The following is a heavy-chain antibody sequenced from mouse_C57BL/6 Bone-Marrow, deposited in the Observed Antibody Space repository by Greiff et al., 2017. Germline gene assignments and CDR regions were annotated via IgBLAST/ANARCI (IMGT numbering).Heavy chain of an antibody. V-gene: IGHV1-55*01. J-gene: IGHJ3*01. CDR1: GYTFTSYW. CDR2: IYPGSGST. Sequence: QVHVKQPGAELVKPGASVKMSCKASGYTFTSYWITWVKQRPGQGLEWIGDIYPGSGSTNYNEKFKSKATLTVDTSSSTAYMQLSSLTSEDSAVYYCARGDYGYDYWGQGTLVTVSA. D-gene: IGHD2-2*01. CDR3: ARGDYGYDY.